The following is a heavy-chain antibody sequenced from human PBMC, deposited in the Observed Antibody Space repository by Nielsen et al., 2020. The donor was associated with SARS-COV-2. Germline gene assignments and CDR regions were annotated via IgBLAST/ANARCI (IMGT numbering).Heavy chain of an antibody. CDR3: ARDPAVAGT. CDR1: GFTFSSYW. J-gene: IGHJ4*02. V-gene: IGHV3-30-3*01. Sequence: GESLKISCAASGFTFSSYWMSWVRQAPGKGLEWVAVISYDGSNKYYADSVKGRFTISRDNSKNTLYLQMNSLRAEDTAVYYCARDPAVAGTWGQGTLVTVSS. CDR2: ISYDGSNK. D-gene: IGHD6-19*01.